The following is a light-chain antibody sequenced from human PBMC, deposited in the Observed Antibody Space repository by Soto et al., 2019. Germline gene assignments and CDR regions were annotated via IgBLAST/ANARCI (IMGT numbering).Light chain of an antibody. CDR3: QSYDSSLSGSEVV. J-gene: IGLJ2*01. CDR2: GNS. V-gene: IGLV1-40*01. Sequence: QTVLTQPPSVYGAPGQRVTISCTGSSSNIGAGYDVHWYQQLPGTAPKLLIYGNSNRPSGVPDRFSGSKSGTSASLAITGLQAEDEADYYCQSYDSSLSGSEVVFGGGTKLTVL. CDR1: SSNIGAGYD.